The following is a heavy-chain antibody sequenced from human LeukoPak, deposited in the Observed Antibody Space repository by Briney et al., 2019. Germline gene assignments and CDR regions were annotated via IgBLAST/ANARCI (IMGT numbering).Heavy chain of an antibody. D-gene: IGHD3-22*01. Sequence: GGSLRLSCAASGFTFSSHWISWVRPASGKVREWVANIKQDVSEKSYVASVKGRFTISRENAKNSLYLQMNSLRLEDTAVYYCARDSSAIFYWGQGTLVTVSS. V-gene: IGHV3-7*03. CDR3: ARDSSAIFY. J-gene: IGHJ4*02. CDR2: IKQDVSEK. CDR1: GFTFSSHW.